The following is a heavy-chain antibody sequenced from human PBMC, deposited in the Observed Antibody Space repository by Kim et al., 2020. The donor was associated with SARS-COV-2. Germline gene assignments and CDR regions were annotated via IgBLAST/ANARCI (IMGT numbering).Heavy chain of an antibody. V-gene: IGHV4-39*01. J-gene: IGHJ4*02. CDR1: GGSISSSSYY. Sequence: SETLSLTCTVSGGSISSSSYYWGWIRQPPGKGLEWIGSIYYSGSTYYNPSLKSRVTISVDTSKNQFSLKLSSVTAADTAVYYCARRPTVTTTNNYYFDYWGQGTLVTVSS. CDR3: ARRPTVTTTNNYYFDY. CDR2: IYYSGST. D-gene: IGHD4-17*01.